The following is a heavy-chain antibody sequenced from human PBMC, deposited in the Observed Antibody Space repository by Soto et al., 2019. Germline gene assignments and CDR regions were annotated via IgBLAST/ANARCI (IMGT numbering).Heavy chain of an antibody. D-gene: IGHD5-18*01. V-gene: IGHV3-7*01. CDR1: GFTFSSYW. CDR2: IKQDGSEK. Sequence: PVGSLRLSCAVSGFTFSSYWMSWVRQAPGKGLEWVATIKQDGSEKYYVDSVKGRFTISRDNAENSLYLQMNSLSAEDTAVYFCASHVDTAMAPLWGQGTLVTV. J-gene: IGHJ4*02. CDR3: ASHVDTAMAPL.